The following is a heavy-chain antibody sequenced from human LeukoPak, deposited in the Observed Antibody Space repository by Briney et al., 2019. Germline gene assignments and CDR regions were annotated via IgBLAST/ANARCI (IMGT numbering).Heavy chain of an antibody. CDR2: INPDSGGT. V-gene: IGHV1-2*02. D-gene: IGHD3-10*01. CDR1: ANTFTGYY. Sequence: ASVKVSCKASANTFTGYYMHWVRQAPGQGLEWMGWINPDSGGTNYAQKFQGRVTMTRDTSITTAYMELSSLGFGDTAMYYCATFGQFGSGSYAYNWFDSWGQGTLVTVSS. CDR3: ATFGQFGSGSYAYNWFDS. J-gene: IGHJ5*01.